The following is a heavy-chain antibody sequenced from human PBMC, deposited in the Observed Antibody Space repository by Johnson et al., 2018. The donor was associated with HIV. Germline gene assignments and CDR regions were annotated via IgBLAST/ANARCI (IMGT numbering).Heavy chain of an antibody. V-gene: IGHV3-30*04. D-gene: IGHD4-11*01. CDR1: GFTFSSYA. Sequence: QVQLVESGGGLVQPGGSLRLACAASGFTFSSYAMSWVRQAPGKGLEWVAVISYDGSNKYYADSVKGRFTISRDNSKKSVFLQMNSLRPEYTAVYYCAKETRDSRSAFDIWVQGTLVTVSS. CDR3: AKETRDSRSAFDI. CDR2: ISYDGSNK. J-gene: IGHJ3*02.